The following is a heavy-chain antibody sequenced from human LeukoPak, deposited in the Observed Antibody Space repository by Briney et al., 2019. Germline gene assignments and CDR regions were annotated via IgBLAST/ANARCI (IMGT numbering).Heavy chain of an antibody. CDR1: GYTFTSYY. CDR2: INPNSGGT. D-gene: IGHD2-2*01. Sequence: ASVKVSCKASGYTFTSYYMHWVRQAPGQGLEWMGWINPNSGGTNYAQKFQGRVTMTRDTSISTAYMELSRLRSDDTAVYYCARDRSTRCSSTSCYASNWFDPWGQGTLVTVFS. V-gene: IGHV1-2*02. J-gene: IGHJ5*02. CDR3: ARDRSTRCSSTSCYASNWFDP.